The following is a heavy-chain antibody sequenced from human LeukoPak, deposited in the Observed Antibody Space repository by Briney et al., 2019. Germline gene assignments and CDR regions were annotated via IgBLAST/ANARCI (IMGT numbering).Heavy chain of an antibody. CDR1: GDSISGYF. V-gene: IGHV4-4*07. CDR2: VHASGGD. Sequence: SETLSLTCTVSGDSISGYFWSWVRQPAGKGLEWIGRVHASGGDNYTPALRSRVSMSLDTSKNQFSLKLTSVTAADTGIYYCAGEVTGPPTYYYDHMDVWGKGTTVTVSS. J-gene: IGHJ6*03. CDR3: AGEVTGPPTYYYDHMDV. D-gene: IGHD2-8*02.